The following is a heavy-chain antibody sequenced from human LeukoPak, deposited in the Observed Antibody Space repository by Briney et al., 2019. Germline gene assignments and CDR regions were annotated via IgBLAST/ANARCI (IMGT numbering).Heavy chain of an antibody. D-gene: IGHD3-10*01. Sequence: GGSLRLSCAASGFTFSSYSMNWVRQAPGKGLEWASSISSSSSYIYYADSVKGRFTISRDNAKNSLYLQMNSLRAEDTAVYYCARVSGYYYGSGSQFKDYWGQGTLVTVSS. V-gene: IGHV3-21*01. J-gene: IGHJ4*02. CDR2: ISSSSSYI. CDR1: GFTFSSYS. CDR3: ARVSGYYYGSGSQFKDY.